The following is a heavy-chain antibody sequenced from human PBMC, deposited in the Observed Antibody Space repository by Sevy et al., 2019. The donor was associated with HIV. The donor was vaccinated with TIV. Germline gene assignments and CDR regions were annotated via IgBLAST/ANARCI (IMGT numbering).Heavy chain of an antibody. CDR1: GFTFSTYG. D-gene: IGHD4-17*01. CDR2: IWFDGSNT. Sequence: GGSLRLSCAASGFTFSTYGMHWVRQAPGKGLEWVAVIWFDGSNTYYADSVKSRFTIARDIAKNTLQLQMNSLRAEDTAVYYCARDLEFYDYGDYGPAFMPDYWGQGTLFTVSS. CDR3: ARDLEFYDYGDYGPAFMPDY. J-gene: IGHJ4*02. V-gene: IGHV3-33*01.